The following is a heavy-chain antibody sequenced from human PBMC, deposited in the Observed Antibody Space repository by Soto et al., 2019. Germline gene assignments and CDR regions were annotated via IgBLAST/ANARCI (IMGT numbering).Heavy chain of an antibody. D-gene: IGHD1-26*01. CDR1: GGSISSYY. J-gene: IGHJ6*03. Sequence: SETLSLTCTVSGGSISSYYWSWIRQPPGKGLEWIGYIYYSGSTNYNPSLKSRVTISVDTSKNQFSLKLSSVTAADTAVYYCARVGNIYYYYMDVWAKGPRSPSP. CDR2: IYYSGST. V-gene: IGHV4-59*01. CDR3: ARVGNIYYYYMDV.